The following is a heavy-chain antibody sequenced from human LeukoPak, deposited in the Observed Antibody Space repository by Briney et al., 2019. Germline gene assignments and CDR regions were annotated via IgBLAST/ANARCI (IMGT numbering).Heavy chain of an antibody. Sequence: GETLRLSCAASGFTFSSHWMYWVRQAPGKGLEWVANIKQDGSEKYYVDSVKGRFPISRDNAKNSLYLQMNSLRTEDTAVYYCARGANYAFGIWGQGTMVTVSS. CDR2: IKQDGSEK. CDR3: ARGANYAFGI. J-gene: IGHJ3*02. CDR1: GFTFSSHW. D-gene: IGHD5-24*01. V-gene: IGHV3-7*01.